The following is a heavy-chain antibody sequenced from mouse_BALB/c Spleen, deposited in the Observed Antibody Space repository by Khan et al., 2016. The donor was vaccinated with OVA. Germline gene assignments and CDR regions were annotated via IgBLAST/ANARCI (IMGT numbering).Heavy chain of an antibody. Sequence: VELVESGGGLVQPGGSLKLSCAASGYTFSSYAMSWVRQTPEKRLEWVATISSGGNYTYYPDSVKGRFTISRDNAKSTLYLQMSSLRSEDTAMFYCASPLISTVMATSCWFFDVWGPGTTVTVSS. V-gene: IGHV5-9-3*01. J-gene: IGHJ1*01. CDR3: ASPLISTVMATSCWFFDV. CDR1: GYTFSSYA. CDR2: ISSGGNYT. D-gene: IGHD1-1*01.